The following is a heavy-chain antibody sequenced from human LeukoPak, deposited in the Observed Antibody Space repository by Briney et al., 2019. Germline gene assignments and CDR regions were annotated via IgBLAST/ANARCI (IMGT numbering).Heavy chain of an antibody. CDR2: IRSDGSDK. V-gene: IGHV3-30*02. J-gene: IGHJ4*02. CDR1: GFTFSSYE. D-gene: IGHD1-1*01. Sequence: GGSLRLSCAASGFTFSSYEMHWVRQAPGKGLEWVAFIRSDGSDKSYADSVKGRFTISRDNSENKLYLQINSLRVEDTAVYYCVKDTPTTGYHLDSWGQGTLVTVSS. CDR3: VKDTPTTGYHLDS.